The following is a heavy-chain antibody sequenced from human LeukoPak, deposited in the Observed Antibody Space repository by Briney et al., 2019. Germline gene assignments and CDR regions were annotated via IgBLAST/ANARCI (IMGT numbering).Heavy chain of an antibody. CDR2: IYYSGST. CDR3: ARDNKLYSSRDFDY. D-gene: IGHD6-13*01. Sequence: ASETLSLTCTVSGGSISSSSYYWGWIRQPPGKGPEWIGSIYYSGSTYYNPPLKSRVTISVDTSKNQFSLKLSSVTAADTAVYYCARDNKLYSSRDFDYWGQGTLVTVSA. CDR1: GGSISSSSYY. V-gene: IGHV4-39*07. J-gene: IGHJ4*02.